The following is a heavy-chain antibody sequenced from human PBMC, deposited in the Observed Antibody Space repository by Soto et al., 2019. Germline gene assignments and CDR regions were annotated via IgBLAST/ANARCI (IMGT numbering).Heavy chain of an antibody. CDR1: GFTLQNYA. CDR2: LIGGHYGT. Sequence: GSLRLSCTASGFTLQNYAMAWVRQAPGKGLEWVSTLIGGHYGTAYSYSVKGRFTVSRDNSKNCLYLQMNSLGVEDTAMYFCAKGKSTGDIDWFDPWGQGSLVTVSS. D-gene: IGHD3-10*01. CDR3: AKGKSTGDIDWFDP. J-gene: IGHJ5*02. V-gene: IGHV3-23*01.